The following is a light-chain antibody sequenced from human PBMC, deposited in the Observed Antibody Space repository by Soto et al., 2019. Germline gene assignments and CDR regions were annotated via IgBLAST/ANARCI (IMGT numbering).Light chain of an antibody. V-gene: IGLV2-11*01. CDR2: DVN. CDR3: CSYAGSYSLV. Sequence: QSALTQPRSVSGSPGQSVTISCTGTSSDVGGYNSVSWYQQHPGKAPKLMIYDVNKRPSGVPDRFSGSKSGNTASLTISGLQAEDEADYHCCSYAGSYSLVFGGGTQLTVL. J-gene: IGLJ2*01. CDR1: SSDVGGYNS.